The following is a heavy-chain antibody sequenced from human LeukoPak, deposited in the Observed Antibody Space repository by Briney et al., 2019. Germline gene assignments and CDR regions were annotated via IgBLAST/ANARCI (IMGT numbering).Heavy chain of an antibody. V-gene: IGHV3-30*18. Sequence: GRSLRLSCAASGFTFSSYGMHWVRQAPGKGLEWVAVISYDGSNKYYADSVKGRFTISRDNSKNTLYLQMNSLRAEDTAVYYCANTLVDPFDIWGQGTMVTVSS. CDR2: ISYDGSNK. J-gene: IGHJ3*02. CDR1: GFTFSSYG. D-gene: IGHD1-26*01. CDR3: ANTLVDPFDI.